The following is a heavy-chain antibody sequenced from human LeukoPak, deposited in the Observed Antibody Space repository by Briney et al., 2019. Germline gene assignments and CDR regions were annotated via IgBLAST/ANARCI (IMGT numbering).Heavy chain of an antibody. D-gene: IGHD1-26*01. CDR1: GFTFSSYS. CDR2: ISSSSSYI. Sequence: GGSLRLSCAASGFTFSSYSMNWVRQAPGKGLEWVSSISSSSSYIYYADSVKGRFTISRDNAKNSLYLQMNSLRADDTAVYYCVKSRRVGANQRGLFDYWGQGTLVTVSP. CDR3: VKSRRVGANQRGLFDY. V-gene: IGHV3-21*04. J-gene: IGHJ4*02.